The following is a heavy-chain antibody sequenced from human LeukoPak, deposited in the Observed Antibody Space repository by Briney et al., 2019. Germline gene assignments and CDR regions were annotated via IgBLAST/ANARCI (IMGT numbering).Heavy chain of an antibody. J-gene: IGHJ4*02. D-gene: IGHD2-2*01. CDR3: ARTSIVPAAVDY. CDR2: IYYSGST. Sequence: SETLSLTCTVSGGSISSYYWSWIRQPPGKGLEWIGYIYYSGSTNYNPSLKSRVTISVDTSKNQFSLKLSSVTAADTAVYYCARTSIVPAAVDYWGQGTLVTVSS. V-gene: IGHV4-59*01. CDR1: GGSISSYY.